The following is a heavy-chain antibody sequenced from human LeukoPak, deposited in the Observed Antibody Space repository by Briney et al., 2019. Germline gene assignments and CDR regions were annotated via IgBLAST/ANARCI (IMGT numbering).Heavy chain of an antibody. D-gene: IGHD3-22*01. Sequence: SVNVSCKASGGTFSRYAISWVRQAPGQGLEWMGRIIPILGIANYAQKFQGRVTITADKSTSTAYMELSSLRSEDTAVYYCARDRDYYDSSGTPFDYWGQGTLVTVSS. V-gene: IGHV1-69*04. CDR3: ARDRDYYDSSGTPFDY. CDR2: IIPILGIA. J-gene: IGHJ4*02. CDR1: GGTFSRYA.